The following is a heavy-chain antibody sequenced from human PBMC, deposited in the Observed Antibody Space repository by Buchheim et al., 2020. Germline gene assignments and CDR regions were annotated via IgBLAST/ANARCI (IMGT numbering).Heavy chain of an antibody. CDR3: VTWIYVAY. V-gene: IGHV3-23*04. D-gene: IGHD1-7*01. CDR1: GIMFSNYV. J-gene: IGHJ4*02. CDR2: INGDAGST. Sequence: EVQLVESGGGLVQPGGSLRLSCAASGIMFSNYVMSWIRQAPGRGLEWVSTINGDAGSTNYADSVKGRFTISRDNSKNTLYLQMNSLRAEDTAVYYCVTWIYVAYWGQGTL.